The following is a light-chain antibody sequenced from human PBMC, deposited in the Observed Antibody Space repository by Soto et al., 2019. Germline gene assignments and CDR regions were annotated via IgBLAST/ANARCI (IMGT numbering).Light chain of an antibody. V-gene: IGLV1-51*01. J-gene: IGLJ1*01. CDR2: DNY. Sequence: HSVLTKPPSVSAAPGQNVTISCSGTSSNIGNNYVSWYQHLPGTAPRILIYDNYKRPSGIPDRFSGFKSGTSATLGITGLQTGDEADYYCGTWDTSLRVFYVFGSGTKVTVL. CDR3: GTWDTSLRVFYV. CDR1: SSNIGNNY.